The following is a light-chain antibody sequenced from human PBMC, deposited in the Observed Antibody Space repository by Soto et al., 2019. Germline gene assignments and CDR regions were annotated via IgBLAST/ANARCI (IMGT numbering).Light chain of an antibody. CDR1: SSNIGAGYD. CDR2: GNS. CDR3: QSYDRSLSGV. J-gene: IGLJ1*01. V-gene: IGLV1-40*01. Sequence: QSVLTQPPSVSGAPGQRVTISCTGSSSNIGAGYDVHWYQQLPGTAPKLLIYGNSNRPSGVPDRFSGSKSGTSASLAITGIQAEDEADYYCQSYDRSLSGVFGPGTTVTVL.